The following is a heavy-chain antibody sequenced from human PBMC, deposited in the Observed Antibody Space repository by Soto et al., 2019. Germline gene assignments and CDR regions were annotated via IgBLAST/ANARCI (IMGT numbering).Heavy chain of an antibody. J-gene: IGHJ5*02. CDR1: GGSISSYY. V-gene: IGHV4-59*08. CDR2: VYYTGST. D-gene: IGHD6-19*01. Sequence: SETLSLTCTVSGGSISSYYWTLIRQPPGKGLEYIGSVYYTGSTSYNPSLTSRVTISVDTSKNQFSLNLSSVTAADTALYYCARHSRIAVAGRGPWFDPWGQGTLVTVS. CDR3: ARHSRIAVAGRGPWFDP.